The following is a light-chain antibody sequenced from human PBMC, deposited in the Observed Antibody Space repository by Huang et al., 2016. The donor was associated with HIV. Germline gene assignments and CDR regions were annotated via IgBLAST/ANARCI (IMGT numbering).Light chain of an antibody. CDR1: QSVSSNY. CDR3: QQYGSSPTA. Sequence: EIVLTQSPGTLSLSPGERATLSCRASQSVSSNYLAWYQQKPGPTPRLLIYGASSRATGIPDRCSGSGSGTDFTLTITRLEPEDFAVYYCQQYGSSPTAFGQGTKVEIK. CDR2: GAS. V-gene: IGKV3-20*01. J-gene: IGKJ1*01.